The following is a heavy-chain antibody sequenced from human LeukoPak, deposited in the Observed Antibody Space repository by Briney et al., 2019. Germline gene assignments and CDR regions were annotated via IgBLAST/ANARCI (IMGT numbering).Heavy chain of an antibody. CDR1: GFTFSSYS. CDR2: ISSSSSTI. V-gene: IGHV3-48*04. CDR3: ARSYCGGDCYSNWFDP. J-gene: IGHJ5*02. D-gene: IGHD2-21*02. Sequence: GGSLRLSCAASGFTFSSYSMNWVRQAPGKGLEWVSYISSSSSTIYYADSVKGRFTISRGNAKNSLYLQMNSLRAEDTAVYYCARSYCGGDCYSNWFDPWGQGTLVTVSS.